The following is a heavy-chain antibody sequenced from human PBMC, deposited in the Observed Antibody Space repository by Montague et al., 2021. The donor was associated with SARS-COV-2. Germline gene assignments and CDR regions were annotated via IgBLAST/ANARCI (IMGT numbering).Heavy chain of an antibody. J-gene: IGHJ3*02. CDR1: GGSISSYY. D-gene: IGHD3-3*01. CDR2: IYYSGST. V-gene: IGHV4-59*08. Sequence: SETLSLTCTVSGGSISSYYWSWIRQPPGKGLEWIGYIYYSGSTXXXPSXXXRVTISVDTSKNQFSLKLSSVTAAGTAVYYCARQRRYQLPITIFGVVMADAFDIWGQGTMVTVSS. CDR3: ARQRRYQLPITIFGVVMADAFDI.